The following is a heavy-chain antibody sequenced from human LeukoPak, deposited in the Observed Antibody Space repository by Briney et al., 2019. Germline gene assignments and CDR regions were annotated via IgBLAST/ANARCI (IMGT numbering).Heavy chain of an antibody. D-gene: IGHD2-21*02. J-gene: IGHJ3*02. CDR3: EREEYCGGVCPNDAFDI. CDR2: INPSGGST. Sequence: ASVKVSCKASGYTFTSYYMHWVRQAPGQGLEWIGIINPSGGSTPYAQKCHGRVTMTRDTSTSTVYMELSSLRSSDTGMYDCEREEYCGGVCPNDAFDICGQGTMVTVSS. V-gene: IGHV1-46*01. CDR1: GYTFTSYY.